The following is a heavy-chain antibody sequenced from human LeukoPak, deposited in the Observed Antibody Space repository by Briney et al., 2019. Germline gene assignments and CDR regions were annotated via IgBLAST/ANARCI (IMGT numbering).Heavy chain of an antibody. CDR2: IYQSGST. V-gene: IGHV4-38-2*02. CDR1: GYSIANGYQ. J-gene: IGHJ4*02. Sequence: TSETLSLTCTVSGYSIANGYQWAWIRQPPGKRLEWIGSIYQSGSTYDNLSLKSRLTMSVDTSKNQFSLKMRSVTAADTAIYYCARSEINDYMRFWGQGILVTVSS. CDR3: ARSEINDYMRF. D-gene: IGHD4-11*01.